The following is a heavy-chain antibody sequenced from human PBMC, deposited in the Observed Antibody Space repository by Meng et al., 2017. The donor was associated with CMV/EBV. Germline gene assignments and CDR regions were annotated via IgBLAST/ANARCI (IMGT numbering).Heavy chain of an antibody. CDR3: ARDRPYYDFWSGYPGYYYGMDV. Sequence: LRLSCTVSGGSISSGGYYWSWIRQHPGNGLEWIGYIYYSGSTYYNTSLKSRVTISVDTSKNQFSLKLSSVTAADTAVYYCARDRPYYDFWSGYPGYYYGMDVWGQGTTVTVSS. V-gene: IGHV4-31*03. J-gene: IGHJ6*02. CDR2: IYYSGST. D-gene: IGHD3-3*01. CDR1: GGSISSGGYY.